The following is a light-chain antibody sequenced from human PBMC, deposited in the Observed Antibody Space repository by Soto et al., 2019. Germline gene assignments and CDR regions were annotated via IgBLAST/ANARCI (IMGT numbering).Light chain of an antibody. CDR3: QTWGTGIHYV. V-gene: IGLV4-69*01. CDR1: SGHSSYA. Sequence: QPVLTRSPSASASLGASVKLTCTLSSGHSSYAIAWHQQQPEKGPRYLMKLNSDGSHSKGDGIPDRFSGSSSGAERYLTISSLQSEDEADYYCQTWGTGIHYVFGTGTKLTVL. J-gene: IGLJ1*01. CDR2: LNSDGSH.